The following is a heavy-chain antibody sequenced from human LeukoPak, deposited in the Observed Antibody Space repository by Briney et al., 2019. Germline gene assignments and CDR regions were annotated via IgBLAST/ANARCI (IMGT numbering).Heavy chain of an antibody. CDR2: VGDTGDST. D-gene: IGHD6-13*01. Sequence: RGSLRLSCAASGFTFSSYTMSWVRQAPGKGLEWVSFVGDTGDSTDYADSVKGRFTTSRANSKKTLYMQMNRPRVEDTAVYYCAKWAGYSTSTPFDYWGQGTLVTVSP. CDR1: GFTFSSYT. V-gene: IGHV3-23*01. J-gene: IGHJ4*02. CDR3: AKWAGYSTSTPFDY.